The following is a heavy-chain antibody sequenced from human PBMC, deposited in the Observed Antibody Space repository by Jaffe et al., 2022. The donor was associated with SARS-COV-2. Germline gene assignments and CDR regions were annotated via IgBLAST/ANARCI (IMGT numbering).Heavy chain of an antibody. J-gene: IGHJ4*02. CDR2: IKSKTDGGTT. CDR3: TTAVWTGFKYYFDY. V-gene: IGHV3-15*01. D-gene: IGHD3-16*01. Sequence: EVQLVESGGGLVKPGGSLRLSCAASGFTFSNAWMSWVRQAPGKGLEWVGRIKSKTDGGTTDYAAPVKGRFTISRDDSKNTLYLQMNSLKTEDTAVYYCTTAVWTGFKYYFDYWGQGTLVTVSS. CDR1: GFTFSNAW.